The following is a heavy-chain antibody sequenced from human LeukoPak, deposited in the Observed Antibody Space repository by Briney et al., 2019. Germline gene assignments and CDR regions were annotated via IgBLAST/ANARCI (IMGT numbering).Heavy chain of an antibody. Sequence: GGSLRLSCAASGFTFSSYSMNWVRQAPGKGLEWVSYISSSSSTIYYADSVKGRFTISRDNAKNSLYLQMNSLRAEDTAVYYCARDGGSYYYDSSGYYYFDYWGQGTLVTASS. CDR2: ISSSSSTI. J-gene: IGHJ4*02. CDR1: GFTFSSYS. CDR3: ARDGGSYYYDSSGYYYFDY. D-gene: IGHD3-22*01. V-gene: IGHV3-48*01.